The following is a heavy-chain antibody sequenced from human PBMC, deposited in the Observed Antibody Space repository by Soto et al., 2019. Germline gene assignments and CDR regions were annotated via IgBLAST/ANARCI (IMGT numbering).Heavy chain of an antibody. CDR1: GFTFSSYA. J-gene: IGHJ4*02. CDR2: ISYDGSNK. V-gene: IGHV3-30-3*01. CDR3: ASGDSSGYYAADFDY. D-gene: IGHD3-22*01. Sequence: QVQLVESGGGVVQPGRSLRLSCAASGFTFSSYAMHWVRQAPGKGLEWVAVISYDGSNKYYADSVKGRFTISRDNSKNTLYLQMNSLRAEDTAVYYCASGDSSGYYAADFDYWGQGTLVTVSS.